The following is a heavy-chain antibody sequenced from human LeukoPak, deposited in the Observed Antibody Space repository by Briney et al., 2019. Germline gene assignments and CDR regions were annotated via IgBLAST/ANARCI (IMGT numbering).Heavy chain of an antibody. Sequence: SETLSLTCGVSGYSISSGYYWGWMRPPRGKGQEWIAIMYHTGTTYYNPSIKSRVTISVDTSKNQFSLGLTSVTAADTAVYYCTRLKWGDWFDHWGQGTLVTVSS. CDR1: GYSISSGYY. CDR3: TRLKWGDWFDH. CDR2: MYHTGTT. V-gene: IGHV4-38-2*01. J-gene: IGHJ5*02. D-gene: IGHD1-26*01.